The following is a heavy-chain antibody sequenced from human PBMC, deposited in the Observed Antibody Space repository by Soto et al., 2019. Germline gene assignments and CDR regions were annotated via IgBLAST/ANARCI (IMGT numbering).Heavy chain of an antibody. Sequence: SETLSLTCTVSGGSISSSSYYWGWIRQPPGKGLEWIGSIFYSGSTYYNPSLKRRVTISVDTSKNQFCLRLSSVTAADTAVYYCARHLTYRSAGICYSAFTHYGMAVWGQGTSVPVSS. D-gene: IGHD2-15*01. CDR2: IFYSGST. J-gene: IGHJ6*02. CDR1: GGSISSSSYY. V-gene: IGHV4-39*01. CDR3: ARHLTYRSAGICYSAFTHYGMAV.